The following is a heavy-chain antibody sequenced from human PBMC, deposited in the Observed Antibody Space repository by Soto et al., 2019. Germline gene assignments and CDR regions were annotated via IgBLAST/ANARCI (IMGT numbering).Heavy chain of an antibody. V-gene: IGHV1-69*02. J-gene: IGHJ4*02. CDR3: RIYYYGSVSYLLDY. Sequence: QVQLVQSGAEVKKPGSSVKVSCKASGGTFSSYTISWVRQAPGQGLEWMGRIIPILGIANYAQKFQGRVTITADKSTSTAYMELSSLRSEDTAVYYCRIYYYGSVSYLLDYWGQGTLVTVSS. CDR2: IIPILGIA. D-gene: IGHD3-10*01. CDR1: GGTFSSYT.